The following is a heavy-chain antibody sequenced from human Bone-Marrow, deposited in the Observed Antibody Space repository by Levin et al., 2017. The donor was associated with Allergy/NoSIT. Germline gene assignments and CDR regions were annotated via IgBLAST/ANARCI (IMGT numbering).Heavy chain of an antibody. J-gene: IGHJ5*02. V-gene: IGHV3-48*03. CDR1: GFTFSSYE. D-gene: IGHD3-3*01. Sequence: QTGESLKISCAASGFTFSSYEMNWVRQAPGKGLEWVSYISSSGSTIYYADSVKGRFTISRDNAKNSLYLQMNSLRAEDTAVYYCARDVETIFGVVNTAGWFDPWGQGTLVTVSS. CDR3: ARDVETIFGVVNTAGWFDP. CDR2: ISSSGSTI.